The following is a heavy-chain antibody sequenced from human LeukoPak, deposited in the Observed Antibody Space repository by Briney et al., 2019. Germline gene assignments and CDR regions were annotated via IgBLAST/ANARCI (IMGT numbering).Heavy chain of an antibody. D-gene: IGHD2-15*01. CDR2: ISGYNGHT. CDR3: ARDYDSPYCSGGSCAVQNGNAFDI. J-gene: IGHJ3*02. V-gene: IGHV1-18*01. CDR1: GYTFTRYG. Sequence: VASVKVSCKASGYTFTRYGISWVRQAPGQGPEWMGWISGYNGHTNYAQKFQGRVTMTADTSTSTAYMELRSLRSDDTAVYYCARDYDSPYCSGGSCAVQNGNAFDIWGQGTMVTVSS.